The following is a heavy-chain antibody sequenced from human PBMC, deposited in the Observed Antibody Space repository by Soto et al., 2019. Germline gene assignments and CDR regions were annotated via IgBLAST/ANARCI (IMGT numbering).Heavy chain of an antibody. CDR1: GYTFTSYG. CDR2: ISAYNGNT. CDR3: ARDPVVGSSTSCYAYYMDV. V-gene: IGHV1-18*01. D-gene: IGHD2-2*01. Sequence: GASVKVSCKASGYTFTSYGISWVRQAPGQGLEWMGWISAYNGNTNYAQKLQGRVTMTTDTSTSTAYMELRSLRSDDTAVYYCARDPVVGSSTSCYAYYMDVWGKGTTVTVSS. J-gene: IGHJ6*03.